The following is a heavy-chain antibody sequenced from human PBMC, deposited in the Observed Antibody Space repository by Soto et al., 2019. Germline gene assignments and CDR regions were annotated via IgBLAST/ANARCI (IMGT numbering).Heavy chain of an antibody. D-gene: IGHD1-1*01. J-gene: IGHJ5*01. Sequence: EVQLLESGGGLVQPGGSLRLSCAASGFTFSSYAMSWVRQAPGKGLEWISAISGSGGSTYYADSVKGRFTISRDNSKYTLYLRMNSLRSEDSALYYCAKVEGNDGWQYGWLDSGGQGSLVVVSS. V-gene: IGHV3-23*01. CDR1: GFTFSSYA. CDR3: AKVEGNDGWQYGWLDS. CDR2: ISGSGGST.